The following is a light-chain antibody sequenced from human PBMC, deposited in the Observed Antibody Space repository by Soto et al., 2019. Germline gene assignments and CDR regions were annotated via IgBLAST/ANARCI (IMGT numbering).Light chain of an antibody. CDR1: QSVSSK. CDR3: QQYNNWPKT. Sequence: EIVMTQSPATLSVSPGDRATLSCRASQSVSSKLAWYQQKPGQAPRLLIYGASTRATGIPARFSGSGSGTEFTLTISSLQSEDFAVYYCQQYNNWPKTFGQGTKVEI. V-gene: IGKV3-15*01. CDR2: GAS. J-gene: IGKJ1*01.